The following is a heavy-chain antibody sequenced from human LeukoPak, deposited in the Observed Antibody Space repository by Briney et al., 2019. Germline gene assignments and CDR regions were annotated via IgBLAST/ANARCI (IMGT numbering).Heavy chain of an antibody. Sequence: GGSLRLSCAASGFTFTSYSMDWVRQAPGKGMEWVSTISGGGGSTYYADSVKGRFTISRDNSKNTLYLQVNSLRAEDTAVYYCAKGGKWDVTPFDYWGQGTLVTVSS. D-gene: IGHD1-26*01. CDR1: GFTFTSYS. CDR3: AKGGKWDVTPFDY. J-gene: IGHJ4*02. CDR2: ISGGGGST. V-gene: IGHV3-23*01.